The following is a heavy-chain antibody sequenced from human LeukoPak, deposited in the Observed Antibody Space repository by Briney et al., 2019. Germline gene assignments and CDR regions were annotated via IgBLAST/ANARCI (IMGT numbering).Heavy chain of an antibody. V-gene: IGHV4-4*07. CDR2: IYTSGST. CDR3: ARGPVYCSSTSCSIDY. D-gene: IGHD2-2*01. Sequence: SETLSLTCTVSGGSISSYYWSWIRQPAGKGLEWIGRIYTSGSTNYNPSLKSRVTMSVDTSKNQSSLKLSSVTAADTAVYYCARGPVYCSSTSCSIDYWGQGTLVTVSS. J-gene: IGHJ4*02. CDR1: GGSISSYY.